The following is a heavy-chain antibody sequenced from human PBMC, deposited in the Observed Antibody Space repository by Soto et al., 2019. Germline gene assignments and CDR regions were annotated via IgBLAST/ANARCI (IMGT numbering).Heavy chain of an antibody. CDR3: ARDGIASLVIVVPSGYPMDV. D-gene: IGHD2-15*01. CDR1: GSTFSSYA. CDR2: ISFDGSDK. V-gene: IGHV3-30-3*01. J-gene: IGHJ6*02. Sequence: QVHLVESGGGVVQPGRSLRLSCAASGSTFSSYAMHWVRQAPGKGLEWVALISFDGSDKHYADSVKGRFTVSRDNSKNTLYLQMNTLRPEDTAVYYCARDGIASLVIVVPSGYPMDVWGQGTTVTVSS.